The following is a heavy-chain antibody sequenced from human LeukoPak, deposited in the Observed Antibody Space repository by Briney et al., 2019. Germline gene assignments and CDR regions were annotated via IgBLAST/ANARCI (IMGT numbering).Heavy chain of an antibody. D-gene: IGHD3-22*01. V-gene: IGHV5-51*01. CDR2: IYPGDSGT. CDR3: ARHRSSGYMGGMDV. CDR1: GSRFTSYW. J-gene: IGHJ6*01. Sequence: GASLKISFKGSGSRFTSYWIGWVRPLPGKGLEWMGIIYPGDSGTRYSPSFQGQVTISADKSISTAYLQWSSLKASDTAMYYCARHRSSGYMGGMDVWGQGTTVTVSS.